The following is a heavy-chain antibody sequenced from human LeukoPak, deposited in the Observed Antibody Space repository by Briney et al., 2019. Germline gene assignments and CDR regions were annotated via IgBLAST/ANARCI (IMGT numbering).Heavy chain of an antibody. CDR3: ARDQYRGYCSGGSCYFLKYYFDY. Sequence: SEPLPLTCAVYCVSFSCYFWSWLRQPPGKGLEWIWEIIHRGSTNYHPSLKRRVTISRDTSKNQLSLKLSSLTAADTAVYYCARDQYRGYCSGGSCYFLKYYFDYWGQGNLGTVSS. J-gene: IGHJ4*02. D-gene: IGHD2-15*01. CDR2: IIHRGST. CDR1: CVSFSCYF. V-gene: IGHV4-34*12.